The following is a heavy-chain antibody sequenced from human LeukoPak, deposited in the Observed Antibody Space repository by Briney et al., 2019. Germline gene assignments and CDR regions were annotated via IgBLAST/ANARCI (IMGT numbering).Heavy chain of an antibody. Sequence: SETLSLTCTVSGGSISSGDYYWSWIRQPPGKGLEWIGYIYYSGSTYYNPSLKSRVTISVDTSKNQFSLKLTSVTAADTAVYYCTRGRGSSNTWGQGTLVSVSS. J-gene: IGHJ5*02. D-gene: IGHD2-2*01. CDR1: GGSISSGDYY. CDR3: TRGRGSSNT. CDR2: IYYSGST. V-gene: IGHV4-30-4*02.